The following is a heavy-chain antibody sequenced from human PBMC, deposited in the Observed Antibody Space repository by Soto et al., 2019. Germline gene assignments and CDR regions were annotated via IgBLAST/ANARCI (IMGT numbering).Heavy chain of an antibody. J-gene: IGHJ6*02. Sequence: SETLSLTCAVSVGSISSSNWLSWVRQPPGKGLEWIGEIYHSGSTNYNPSLKSRVTISVDKSKNQFSLKLSSVTAADTAVYYCARGIVLMVYANYYGMDVWGQGTTVTVSS. CDR2: IYHSGST. CDR1: VGSISSSNW. D-gene: IGHD2-8*01. CDR3: ARGIVLMVYANYYGMDV. V-gene: IGHV4-4*02.